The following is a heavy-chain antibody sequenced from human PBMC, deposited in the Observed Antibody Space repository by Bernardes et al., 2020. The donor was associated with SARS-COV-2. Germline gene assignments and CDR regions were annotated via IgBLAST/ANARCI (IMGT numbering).Heavy chain of an antibody. J-gene: IGHJ4*02. Sequence: SETLSLTCAVSGGSISSGGYSWSWIRQPPGKGLEWIGYIYHSGSTYYNPSLKSRVTISVDRSKNQFSLKLSSVTAADTAVYYCARGRPTVTTLWAVNKRRDYFDYWGQGTLVTVSS. CDR3: ARGRPTVTTLWAVNKRRDYFDY. CDR2: IYHSGST. CDR1: GGSISSGGYS. V-gene: IGHV4-30-2*01. D-gene: IGHD4-17*01.